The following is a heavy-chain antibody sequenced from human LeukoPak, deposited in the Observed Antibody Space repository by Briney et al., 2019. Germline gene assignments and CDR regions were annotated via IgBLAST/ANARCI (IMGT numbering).Heavy chain of an antibody. Sequence: GASVKVSCKASGGTFSSYAISWVRQAPGQGLEWMGGIIPIFGTASYAQKFQGRVTITADESTSTAYMELSSLRSEDTAVYYCASRSVSGDWFDPWGQGTLVTVSS. CDR3: ASRSVSGDWFDP. V-gene: IGHV1-69*01. J-gene: IGHJ5*02. CDR2: IIPIFGTA. D-gene: IGHD7-27*01. CDR1: GGTFSSYA.